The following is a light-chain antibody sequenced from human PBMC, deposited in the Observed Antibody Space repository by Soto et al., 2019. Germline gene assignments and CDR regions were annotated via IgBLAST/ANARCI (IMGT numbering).Light chain of an antibody. Sequence: EIVMTQSPATLSLSPGERATLSCRASQSVSSNLAWYQQKPGQAPRLLIYDASTRATGIPARFSGSGSGTEFTLTISSMQSEEFAVYYCQEDNSLTPMFGLGTKGEI. CDR1: QSVSSN. CDR3: QEDNSLTPM. CDR2: DAS. V-gene: IGKV3-15*01. J-gene: IGKJ1*01.